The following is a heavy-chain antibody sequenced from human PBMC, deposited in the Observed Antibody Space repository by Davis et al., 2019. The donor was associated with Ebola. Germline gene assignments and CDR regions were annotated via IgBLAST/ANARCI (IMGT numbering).Heavy chain of an antibody. CDR3: ARLSSTWSGLYGMDV. Sequence: AASVKVSCKASGYSFTSNVIHWVRQAPGQRLEWMGWINAYNGDTKYSQKFQGRVTITRDTSPSTAYMEVSSLTSEDTAVYYCARLSSTWSGLYGMDVWGQGTTVTVSS. CDR1: GYSFTSNV. CDR2: INAYNGDT. V-gene: IGHV1-3*01. D-gene: IGHD6-13*01. J-gene: IGHJ6*02.